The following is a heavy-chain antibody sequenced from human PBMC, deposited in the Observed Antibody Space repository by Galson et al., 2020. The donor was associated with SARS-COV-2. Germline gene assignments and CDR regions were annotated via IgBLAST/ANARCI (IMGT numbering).Heavy chain of an antibody. Sequence: GESLKISCAASGFTFSSYSMNWVHQAPGKGLEWVSSISSSSSYIYYADSVKGRFTISRDNAKNSLYLQMNSLRAEDTAVYYCARDPYYDILTGYFRIWGQGTLVTVSS. V-gene: IGHV3-21*01. J-gene: IGHJ4*02. CDR3: ARDPYYDILTGYFRI. CDR1: GFTFSSYS. D-gene: IGHD3-9*01. CDR2: ISSSSSYI.